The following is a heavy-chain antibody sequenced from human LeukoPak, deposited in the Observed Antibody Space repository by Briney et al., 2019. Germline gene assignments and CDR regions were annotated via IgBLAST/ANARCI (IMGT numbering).Heavy chain of an antibody. Sequence: GGSLRLSCAASGFTFSSYGMHWVRQAPGKGLEWVAVISYDGSKIYYADSVKGRFTISRDNSKNTLYLQMNSLRAEDTAIYYCATYRQVLLPFESWGQGTLVTVSS. CDR1: GFTFSSYG. D-gene: IGHD2-8*02. CDR3: ATYRQVLLPFES. CDR2: ISYDGSKI. J-gene: IGHJ4*02. V-gene: IGHV3-30*03.